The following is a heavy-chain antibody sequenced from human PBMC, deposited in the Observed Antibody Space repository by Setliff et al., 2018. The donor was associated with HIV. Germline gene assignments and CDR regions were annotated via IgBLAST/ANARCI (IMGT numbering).Heavy chain of an antibody. CDR1: GGSISSSTYY. CDR2: IDYSGNT. Sequence: SETLSLTCTVSGGSISSSTYYWVWIRQPPGKGLEWIGSIDYSGNTYYNPSLKSRVTISVDTSKNQFSLKLSSVTAADTAVYYCARRFGRALPDWGQGTLVTVSS. J-gene: IGHJ4*02. D-gene: IGHD1-26*01. V-gene: IGHV4-39*01. CDR3: ARRFGRALPD.